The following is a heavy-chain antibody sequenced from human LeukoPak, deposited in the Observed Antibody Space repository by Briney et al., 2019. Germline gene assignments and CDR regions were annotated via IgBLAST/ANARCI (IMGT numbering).Heavy chain of an antibody. D-gene: IGHD6-19*01. Sequence: GGSLRLSCAASGFTFSSYSMNRVRQAPGKGLEWVSSISSSSSYIYYADSVRGRFTISRDNAKNSLYLQMNSLRAEDTAVYYCARVMAVAGTFDYWGQGTLVTVSS. CDR3: ARVMAVAGTFDY. CDR2: ISSSSSYI. V-gene: IGHV3-21*01. CDR1: GFTFSSYS. J-gene: IGHJ4*02.